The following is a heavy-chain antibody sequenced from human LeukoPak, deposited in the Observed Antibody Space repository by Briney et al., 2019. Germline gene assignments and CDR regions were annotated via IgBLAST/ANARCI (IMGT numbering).Heavy chain of an antibody. D-gene: IGHD3-22*01. CDR2: ISGSGSST. CDR1: GFTFSSYA. J-gene: IGHJ4*02. Sequence: PGGSVRLSCAASGFTFSSYAMSWVRQAPGKGLEWVSAISGSGSSTYYADSVKGRFTISRDNSKNTLYLQMNSLRAEDTAVYYCAKLRRRGYYDSSGYSLGHYFDYWGQGTLVTVSS. V-gene: IGHV3-23*01. CDR3: AKLRRRGYYDSSGYSLGHYFDY.